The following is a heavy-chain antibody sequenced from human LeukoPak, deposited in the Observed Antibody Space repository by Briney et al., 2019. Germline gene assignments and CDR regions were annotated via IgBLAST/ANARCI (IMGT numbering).Heavy chain of an antibody. J-gene: IGHJ4*02. CDR3: ARDQDSSGWSLDY. Sequence: ASVKVSCKASGYTFNTYGITWVRQALGQRLEWMGWINAGNGNTKYSQEFQGRVTITRDTSASTAYMELSSLRSEDMAVYYCARDQDSSGWSLDYWGQGTLVTVSS. CDR1: GYTFNTYG. V-gene: IGHV1-3*03. CDR2: INAGNGNT. D-gene: IGHD6-19*01.